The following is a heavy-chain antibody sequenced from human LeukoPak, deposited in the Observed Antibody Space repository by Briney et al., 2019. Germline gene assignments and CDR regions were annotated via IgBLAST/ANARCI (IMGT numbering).Heavy chain of an antibody. CDR1: GFTFSSYS. V-gene: IGHV3-48*04. J-gene: IGHJ4*02. Sequence: GGSLRLSCAASGFTFSSYSMNWVRQAPGKELEWVSHITDSSRTVYYADSVRGRFTISRDNAESSLFLQMNSLRAEDTAVYYCVRNLAVAGTCFDSWGQGTLVTVSS. CDR3: VRNLAVAGTCFDS. D-gene: IGHD6-19*01. CDR2: ITDSSRTV.